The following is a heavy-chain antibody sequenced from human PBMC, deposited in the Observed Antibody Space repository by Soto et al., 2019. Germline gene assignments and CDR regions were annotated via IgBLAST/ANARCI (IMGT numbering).Heavy chain of an antibody. CDR1: GFTFSSYS. D-gene: IGHD2-15*01. CDR2: ISSSPNTI. J-gene: IGHJ6*02. V-gene: IGHV3-48*02. CDR3: ARVCSGGSCNYAYYYCMDV. Sequence: EVQLVESGGGLVQPGGSLRLSCAASGFTFSSYSMNWVRQAPGKGLEWVSYISSSPNTIYYADSVKGRFTISRDNARKSLYLQMNSLRDEYAAVYYCARVCSGGSCNYAYYYCMDVWGQLTTVTVSS.